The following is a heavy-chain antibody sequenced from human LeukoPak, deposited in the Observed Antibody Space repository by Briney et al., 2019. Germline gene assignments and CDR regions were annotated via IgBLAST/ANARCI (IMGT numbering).Heavy chain of an antibody. J-gene: IGHJ4*02. D-gene: IGHD3-10*01. CDR3: AKDYSHLWFGELSH. V-gene: IGHV3-30*02. CDR1: GFTFSSYG. CDR2: IRYDGSNK. Sequence: GGSLRLSCAASGFTFSSYGMHWVRQARGKGLEWVAFIRYDGSNKYYADSVKGRFTISRDNSKNTLYLQMNSLRAEDTAVYYCAKDYSHLWFGELSHWGQGTLVTVSS.